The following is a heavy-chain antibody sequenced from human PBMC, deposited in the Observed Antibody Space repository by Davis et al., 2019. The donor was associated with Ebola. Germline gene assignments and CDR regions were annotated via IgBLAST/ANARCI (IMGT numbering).Heavy chain of an antibody. CDR1: GFTFSSSA. V-gene: IGHV3-30*04. J-gene: IGHJ4*02. Sequence: GESLKISCAASGFTFSSSAMHWVRQAPGKGLEWVAIISYDGSSKSNADSVKGRFTISRDNSKNTLYLQMNSLRAEDTAVYYCTRDFDYGGGYWGQGTLVTVSS. D-gene: IGHD4-17*01. CDR2: ISYDGSSK. CDR3: TRDFDYGGGY.